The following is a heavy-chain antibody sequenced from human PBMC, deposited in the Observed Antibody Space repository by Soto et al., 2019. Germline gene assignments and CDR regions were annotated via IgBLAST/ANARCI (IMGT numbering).Heavy chain of an antibody. CDR3: AKAVAGLDY. CDR2: ISGSGGST. Sequence: GGSLRLSCAASGFTLSSYAMSWVRQAPGKGLEWVSAISGSGGSTYYADSVKGRFTISRENSKNTQYLQMNSLRAEDTAVYYCAKAVAGLDYWGQGTLVTVSS. V-gene: IGHV3-23*01. J-gene: IGHJ4*02. CDR1: GFTLSSYA. D-gene: IGHD6-19*01.